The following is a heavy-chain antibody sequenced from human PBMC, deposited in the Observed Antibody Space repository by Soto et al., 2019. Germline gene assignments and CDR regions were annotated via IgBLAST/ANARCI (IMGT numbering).Heavy chain of an antibody. CDR2: VYPGDSDI. CDR3: TRSEQLYTFDS. CDR1: GYKFTWDW. V-gene: IGHV5-51*01. J-gene: IGHJ4*02. Sequence: PGESLKISCKAGGYKFTWDWIGWVRQMPGKGLELMGVVYPGDSDIRYSPSFQGLVIISADKSITTAYLQWSSLKASDTAVYYCTRSEQLYTFDSCGQRPPVPASS. D-gene: IGHD6-6*01.